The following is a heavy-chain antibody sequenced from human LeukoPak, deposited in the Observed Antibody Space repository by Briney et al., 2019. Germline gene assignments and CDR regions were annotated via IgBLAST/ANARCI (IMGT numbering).Heavy chain of an antibody. CDR2: ISGSGSTI. D-gene: IGHD3-16*01. CDR3: AREWGSGAPFGFFDY. CDR1: GFTFSSFE. J-gene: IGHJ4*02. V-gene: IGHV3-48*03. Sequence: PGGSLRLSCAASGFTFSSFEINWVRQAPGGGLEWVSYISGSGSTIYYADSVKGRFTISRDNAKNSLYLQMNSLSAEDTAVYYCAREWGSGAPFGFFDYWGQGTLVTVSS.